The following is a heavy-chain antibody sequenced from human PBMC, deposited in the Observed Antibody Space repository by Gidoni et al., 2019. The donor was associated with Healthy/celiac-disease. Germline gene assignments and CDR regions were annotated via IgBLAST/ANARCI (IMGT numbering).Heavy chain of an antibody. V-gene: IGHV3-30*04. D-gene: IGHD3-10*01. CDR3: ARVSSPYYYGSGSYRLGEYYYYMDV. CDR2: ISYDGSNK. J-gene: IGHJ6*03. Sequence: QVQLVESGGGVVQPGRSRRRSCAASGFTCRSCAMHWGRQAPGKGLGWVAVISYDGSNKYYADSVKGRFTLSRDNSKNTLYLQMNSLRAEDTAVYYCARVSSPYYYGSGSYRLGEYYYYMDVWGKGTTVTVSS. CDR1: GFTCRSCA.